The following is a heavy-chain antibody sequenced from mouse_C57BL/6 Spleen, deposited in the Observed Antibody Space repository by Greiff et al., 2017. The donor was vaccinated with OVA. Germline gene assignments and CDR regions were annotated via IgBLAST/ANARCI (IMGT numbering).Heavy chain of an antibody. CDR2: IDPSDSET. CDR3: TLSPLITTVVADYYAMDY. V-gene: IGHV1-52*01. D-gene: IGHD1-1*01. J-gene: IGHJ4*01. CDR1: GYTFTTYC. Sequence: QVQLQQPGAELVRPGSSVKLCRKASGYTFTTYCIQLGTQLPPPRPYWIGNIDPSDSETHYNQKFKDKATLTVDKSSSTAYMQLSSLTSEDSAVYYCTLSPLITTVVADYYAMDYWGQGTSVTVSS.